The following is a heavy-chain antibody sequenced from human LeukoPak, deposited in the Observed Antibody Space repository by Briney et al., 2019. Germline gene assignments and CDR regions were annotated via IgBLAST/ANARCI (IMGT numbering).Heavy chain of an antibody. CDR3: ARSSGYYSSLFYMHV. V-gene: IGHV1-46*01. Sequence: ASVKVSYKASGYTFTSYYMHWVRQAPGQGLGWVGIINPSGDPTTYAQKFQSRVTMTSDMSTSTVYMELSSLRSEDTAVYYCARSSGYYSSLFYMHVWGKGTTVTVSS. J-gene: IGHJ6*03. CDR1: GYTFTSYY. D-gene: IGHD3-22*01. CDR2: INPSGDPT.